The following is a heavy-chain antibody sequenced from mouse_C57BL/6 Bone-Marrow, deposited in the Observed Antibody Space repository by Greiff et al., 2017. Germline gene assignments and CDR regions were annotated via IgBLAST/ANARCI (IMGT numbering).Heavy chain of an antibody. CDR1: GFSLTSYG. J-gene: IGHJ1*03. CDR2: IWSGGST. V-gene: IGHV2-2*01. CDR3: ARKCDYDWYFDV. D-gene: IGHD2-4*01. Sequence: VQLQQSGPGLVQPSQSLSITCTVSGFSLTSYGVHWVRQSPGKGLEWLGVIWSGGSTDYNAAFISRLSISKDNSKSQVFFKMNSLQADDTAIYYCARKCDYDWYFDVWGTGTTVTVSS.